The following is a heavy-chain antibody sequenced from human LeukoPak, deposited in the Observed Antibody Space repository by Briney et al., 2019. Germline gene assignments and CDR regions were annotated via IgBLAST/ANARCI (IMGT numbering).Heavy chain of an antibody. CDR3: ARVPLEDGYNYFRIGAFDI. CDR2: INHSGST. V-gene: IGHV4-34*01. Sequence: SETLSLTCAVYGGSFSGYYWSWIRQPPGKGLEWIGEINHSGSTNYNPSLKSRVTISVDTSKNQFSLKLSSVTAADTAVYYCARVPLEDGYNYFRIGAFDIWGQGTMVTVSS. J-gene: IGHJ3*02. CDR1: GGSFSGYY. D-gene: IGHD5-12*01.